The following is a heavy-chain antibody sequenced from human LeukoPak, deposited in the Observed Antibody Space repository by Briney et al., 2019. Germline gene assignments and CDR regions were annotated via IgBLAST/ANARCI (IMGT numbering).Heavy chain of an antibody. CDR1: GGTFSSYA. J-gene: IGHJ4*02. CDR3: ARQGYSSSWYPYYFDY. CDR2: IIPIFGTA. D-gene: IGHD6-13*01. V-gene: IGHV1-69*01. Sequence: GSSVKVSCKASGGTFSSYAISWVRQAPGQGLEWMGGIIPIFGTANYAQEFQGRVTITADESTSTAYMELSSLRSEDTAVYYCARQGYSSSWYPYYFDYWGQGTLVTVSS.